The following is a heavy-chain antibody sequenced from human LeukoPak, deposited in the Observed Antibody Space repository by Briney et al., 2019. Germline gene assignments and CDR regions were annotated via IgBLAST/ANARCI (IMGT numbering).Heavy chain of an antibody. Sequence: GGSLRLSCAASGFTFDDYTMHWVRQAPGKGLEWVSLISWDGGSTYYADSVRGRFTISRDNSKNTLFLQMNSLKPEDTAVYYSAKDLQVTPDYWGQGTLVTVSS. CDR3: AKDLQVTPDY. CDR2: ISWDGGST. CDR1: GFTFDDYT. J-gene: IGHJ4*02. V-gene: IGHV3-43*01. D-gene: IGHD2-21*02.